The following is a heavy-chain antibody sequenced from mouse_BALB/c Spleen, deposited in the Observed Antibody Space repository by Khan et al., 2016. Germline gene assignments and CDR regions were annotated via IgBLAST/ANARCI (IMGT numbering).Heavy chain of an antibody. CDR1: GYTFTDYS. Sequence: QIQLVQSGPELKKPGETVKISCKASGYTFTDYSMHWVKQAPGKGLKWMGWINTETGEPTYADDFKGRFAFSLATSASHAYLEINNLKNEDTATYFCARSTVVARNYYAMDYWGQGTSVTVSS. CDR3: ARSTVVARNYYAMDY. V-gene: IGHV9-2-1*01. D-gene: IGHD1-1*01. CDR2: INTETGEP. J-gene: IGHJ4*01.